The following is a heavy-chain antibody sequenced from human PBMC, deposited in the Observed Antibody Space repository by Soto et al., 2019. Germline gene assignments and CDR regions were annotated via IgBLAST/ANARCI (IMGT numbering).Heavy chain of an antibody. V-gene: IGHV4-59*01. CDR1: GVSISSYY. Sequence: QVQLQESGPGLVKPSETLSLTCSVSGVSISSYYWSWIRQPPGKRLEWIGYIYNSGSPNYNPALKSRVTISVDTSNNQCSLKLTSVTAADTAVYYCAREFPLEQGGGYQYYAMDVWGQGTTVTVSS. CDR2: IYNSGSP. D-gene: IGHD1-1*01. J-gene: IGHJ6*02. CDR3: AREFPLEQGGGYQYYAMDV.